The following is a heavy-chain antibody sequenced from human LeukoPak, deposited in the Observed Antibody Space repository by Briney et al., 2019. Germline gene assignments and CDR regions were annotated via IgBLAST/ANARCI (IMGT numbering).Heavy chain of an antibody. CDR1: SGSLSSFY. V-gene: IGHV4-4*07. Sequence: SETLSRTCTVSSGSLSSFYWNWIRQPAGKGLEWVGRIYPSGSTDYNASLKSRVTMSVDTSKKQFSLKLNSVTAADTAVYYCARSSGHDFDYWGQGILVTVSS. CDR3: ARSSGHDFDY. J-gene: IGHJ4*02. CDR2: IYPSGST. D-gene: IGHD5-12*01.